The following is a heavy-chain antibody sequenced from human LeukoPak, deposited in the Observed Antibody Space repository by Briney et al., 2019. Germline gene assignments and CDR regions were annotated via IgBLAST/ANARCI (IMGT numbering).Heavy chain of an antibody. CDR3: AGGRSITLLRGVAMTDGFDI. J-gene: IGHJ3*02. V-gene: IGHV3-21*06. CDR2: TDTIGSYI. D-gene: IGHD3-10*01. CDR1: GFTFSRKT. Sequence: PGGSLRLSCAASGFTFSRKTMNWVRQAPGKGLEWVSFTDTIGSYIYYGDSMKGRFTISRDNAKNLLFLQMNGLRAEDTAVYYCAGGRSITLLRGVAMTDGFDIWGQGAMVAVSS.